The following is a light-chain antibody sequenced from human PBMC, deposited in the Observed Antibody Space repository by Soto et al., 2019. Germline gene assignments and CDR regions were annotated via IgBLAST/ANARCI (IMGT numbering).Light chain of an antibody. V-gene: IGKV3-20*01. CDR2: DAS. CDR1: QSVRSSY. CDR3: QQYAISPKT. J-gene: IGKJ1*01. Sequence: EIVLTQSPGTLSLSPGERATLSCRASQSVRSSYLAWYQQKPGQAPRLLIYDASSRATGIPDRFSGSGSGTDFTLTINRQEPEDFAFYYCQQYAISPKTFGQGTKVEIK.